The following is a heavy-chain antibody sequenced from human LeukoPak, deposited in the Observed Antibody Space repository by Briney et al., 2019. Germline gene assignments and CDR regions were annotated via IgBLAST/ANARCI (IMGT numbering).Heavy chain of an antibody. Sequence: GASVKVSCKASGYTFSSYAMHWVRQAPGQRLEWMGSINGGNGKTKYSQKFQDRVTITRDTSASTAYMELSSLRSEDTAVYYCARGNYDILTGYYPLDYWGQGTLVTVSS. D-gene: IGHD3-9*01. CDR3: ARGNYDILTGYYPLDY. V-gene: IGHV1-3*01. CDR2: INGGNGKT. CDR1: GYTFSSYA. J-gene: IGHJ4*02.